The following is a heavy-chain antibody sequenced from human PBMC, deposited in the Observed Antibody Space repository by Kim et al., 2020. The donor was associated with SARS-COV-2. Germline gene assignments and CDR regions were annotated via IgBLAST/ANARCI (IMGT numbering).Heavy chain of an antibody. Sequence: SETLSLTCTVSGGSISSYYWSWIRQPPGKGLEWIGYIYYSGSTNYNPSLKSRVTISIDTSKNQFSLKLSSVTAADTAVYYCARAPIAVENAFDIWGQGTMVTVSS. D-gene: IGHD6-19*01. CDR2: IYYSGST. CDR1: GGSISSYY. J-gene: IGHJ3*02. V-gene: IGHV4-59*01. CDR3: ARAPIAVENAFDI.